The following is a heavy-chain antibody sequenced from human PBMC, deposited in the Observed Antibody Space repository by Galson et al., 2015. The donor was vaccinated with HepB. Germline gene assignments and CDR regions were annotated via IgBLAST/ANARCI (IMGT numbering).Heavy chain of an antibody. J-gene: IGHJ6*03. CDR3: ARAACGGDCYGDYMDV. CDR2: ISSSGGSR. Sequence: SLRLSCAAAGFTFSDYYMSWVRQAPGKGLEWVSYISSSGGSRYADAVMGRCIISRGNARKSLYLQMSSLKAADTAVYYCARAACGGDCYGDYMDVWGNGTSVTVSS. D-gene: IGHD2-21*01. V-gene: IGHV3-11*01. CDR1: GFTFSDYY.